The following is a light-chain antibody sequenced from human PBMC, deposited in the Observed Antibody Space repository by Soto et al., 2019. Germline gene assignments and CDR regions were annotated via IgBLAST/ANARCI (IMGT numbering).Light chain of an antibody. V-gene: IGKV3-20*01. CDR1: QSINNNY. CDR3: QQYGGSPRT. J-gene: IGKJ1*01. Sequence: EIVLTQSPGTLSLSPGERATLSCRASQSINNNYLAWYQQKRGQAPRLLIYGASSRATGIPDRFSGSGSGTEFTLTISRLEPEDFAVYYGQQYGGSPRTFGQGTKVEIK. CDR2: GAS.